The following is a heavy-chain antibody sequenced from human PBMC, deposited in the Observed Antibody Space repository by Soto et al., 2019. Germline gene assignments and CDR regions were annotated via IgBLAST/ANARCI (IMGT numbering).Heavy chain of an antibody. CDR2: INHSGST. J-gene: IGHJ6*02. D-gene: IGHD3-3*01. Sequence: KPSETLSLTCAVHGGSFSGYYWSWIRQPPGKGLEWIGEINHSGSTNYNPSLKSRVTISVDTSKNQFSLKLSSVTAADAAVYYCARDNYDFWSGSYYYYYYAMDVWGQGTTVTVSS. CDR3: ARDNYDFWSGSYYYYYYAMDV. CDR1: GGSFSGYY. V-gene: IGHV4-34*01.